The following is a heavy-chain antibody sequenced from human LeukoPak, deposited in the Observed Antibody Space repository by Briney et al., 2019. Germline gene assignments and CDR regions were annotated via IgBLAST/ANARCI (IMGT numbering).Heavy chain of an antibody. J-gene: IGHJ4*02. CDR1: GYTFTSYA. CDR2: INAGNGNT. V-gene: IGHV1-3*01. Sequence: ASAKVPCKASGYTFTSYAMHWVRQAPGQRFEWMGWINAGNGNTRYSQKFQGRVTITRDTSASTASMELSSLRSEDTAVYYCARGDDYKYFDCWGQGTLVTVSS. D-gene: IGHD4/OR15-4a*01. CDR3: ARGDDYKYFDC.